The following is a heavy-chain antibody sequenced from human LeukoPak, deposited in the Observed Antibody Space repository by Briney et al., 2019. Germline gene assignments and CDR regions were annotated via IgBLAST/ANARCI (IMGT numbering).Heavy chain of an antibody. CDR1: GFTFDDYA. J-gene: IGHJ4*02. Sequence: GGSLRLSCAASGFTFDDYAMHWVRQAPGKGLEWVSLISGDGGSTYYADSVKGRFTISRDNSKNSLYLQMKSLRTEDTALYYCAKGTSWVDTAKGFGYWGQGTLVTVSS. CDR3: AKGTSWVDTAKGFGY. CDR2: ISGDGGST. D-gene: IGHD5-18*01. V-gene: IGHV3-43*02.